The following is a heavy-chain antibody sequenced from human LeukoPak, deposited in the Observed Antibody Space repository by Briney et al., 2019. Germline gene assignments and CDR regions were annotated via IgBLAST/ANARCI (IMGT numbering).Heavy chain of an antibody. CDR3: ARDLWETGTYFDY. J-gene: IGHJ4*02. CDR1: GFTFSSYG. V-gene: IGHV3-33*01. CDR2: IWYDGSNK. Sequence: PGGSLRLSCAASGFTFSSYGMHWVRQAPGKGLEWAAVIWYDGSNKYYADSVKGRFTISRDISKNTLYLQMNSLRAEDTAVYYCARDLWETGTYFDYWGQGTLVTVSS. D-gene: IGHD1-1*01.